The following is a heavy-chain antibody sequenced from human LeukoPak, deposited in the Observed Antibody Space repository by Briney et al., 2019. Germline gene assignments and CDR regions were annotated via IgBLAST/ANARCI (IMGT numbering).Heavy chain of an antibody. Sequence: ASVKVSCKASGYTFSSYDINWVRQATGQGLEWMGWMNPNSGNTGYAQKFQGRVTITRNTSISTAYMELSGLRYEDTAVYYCARVDDRRSNWFDPWGQGTLVTVSS. V-gene: IGHV1-8*01. CDR2: MNPNSGNT. D-gene: IGHD3-3*01. CDR3: ARVDDRRSNWFDP. J-gene: IGHJ5*02. CDR1: GYTFSSYD.